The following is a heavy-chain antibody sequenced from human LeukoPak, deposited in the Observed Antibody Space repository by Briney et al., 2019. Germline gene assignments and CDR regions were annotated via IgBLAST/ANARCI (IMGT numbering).Heavy chain of an antibody. J-gene: IGHJ4*02. D-gene: IGHD3-10*01. Sequence: GGSLRLSCAASGFTFSSYAMSWVRQAPGKGLEWVSAISGSGGSTYYADSAKGRFTISRDNSKNTLYLQMNSLRAEDTAVYYCAKAAGRSGYGSGSYYGYYFDYWGQGTLVTVSS. CDR2: ISGSGGST. CDR3: AKAAGRSGYGSGSYYGYYFDY. CDR1: GFTFSSYA. V-gene: IGHV3-23*01.